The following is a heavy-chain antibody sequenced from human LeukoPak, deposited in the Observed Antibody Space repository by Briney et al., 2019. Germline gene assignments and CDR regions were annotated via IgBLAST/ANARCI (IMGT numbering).Heavy chain of an antibody. V-gene: IGHV3-23*01. CDR3: AKDRLGHSSGSSLHYFDY. CDR2: IYGSGGSA. Sequence: GGSLRLSCADSGFSFTNYAMSWVREAPGKGVEWVSGIYGSGGSAYYADSVKGRFTISRDNSKNTLYLQMNSLRAEGTAVYYCAKDRLGHSSGSSLHYFDYWGQGTLVTVSS. J-gene: IGHJ4*02. D-gene: IGHD6-19*01. CDR1: GFSFTNYA.